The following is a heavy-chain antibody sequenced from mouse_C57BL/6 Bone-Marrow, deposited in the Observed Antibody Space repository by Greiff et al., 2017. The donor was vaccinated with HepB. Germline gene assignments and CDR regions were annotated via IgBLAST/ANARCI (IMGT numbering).Heavy chain of an antibody. Sequence: QVHVKQSGPELVKPGASVKISCKASGYSFTSYYIHWVKQRPGQGLEWIGWIYPGSGNTKYNEKFKGKATLTADTSSSTAYMQLSSLTSEDSAVYYCAREVILDFDYWGQGTTLTVSS. V-gene: IGHV1-66*01. D-gene: IGHD2-2*01. CDR2: IYPGSGNT. J-gene: IGHJ2*01. CDR1: GYSFTSYY. CDR3: AREVILDFDY.